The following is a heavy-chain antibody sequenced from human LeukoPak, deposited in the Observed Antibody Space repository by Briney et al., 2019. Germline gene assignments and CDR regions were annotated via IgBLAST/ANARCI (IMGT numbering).Heavy chain of an antibody. V-gene: IGHV1-18*01. Sequence: ASVKVSCKASGYTFTSYGITWVRQAPGQGLEWMGWISAYNGNTNYAQNLQGRVTMTTDTSTSTAYMELRSLRSEDTAVYYCAIIAAAGSTNFDYWGQGTLVTVSS. CDR2: ISAYNGNT. CDR3: AIIAAAGSTNFDY. J-gene: IGHJ4*02. D-gene: IGHD6-13*01. CDR1: GYTFTSYG.